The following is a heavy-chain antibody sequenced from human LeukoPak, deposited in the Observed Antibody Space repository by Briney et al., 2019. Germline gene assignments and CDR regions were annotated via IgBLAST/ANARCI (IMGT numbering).Heavy chain of an antibody. CDR3: ARVHYYDSSGLGAFDI. CDR1: GFTFSSYS. J-gene: IGHJ3*02. CDR2: ISSSSSYI. V-gene: IGHV3-21*01. D-gene: IGHD3-22*01. Sequence: PGGSLRLSCAASGFTFSSYSMNWVRQAPGKGLEWVSSISSSSSYIYYADSVKGRFTISRDNAKNSLYLQMNSLRAEDTAVYYCARVHYYDSSGLGAFDIWGQGTMVTVPS.